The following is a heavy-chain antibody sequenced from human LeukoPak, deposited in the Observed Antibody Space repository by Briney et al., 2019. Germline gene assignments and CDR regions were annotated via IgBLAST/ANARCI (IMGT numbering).Heavy chain of an antibody. D-gene: IGHD3-16*01. CDR1: GYPFTSYD. CDR2: VNPNSGNT. Sequence: GASVKVSFKASGYPFTSYDINWVRHATGQGLGWMGWVNPNSGNTAYAQKFRGRVTMPRNTSISTAYMELSSLRSEDTAVYYCARGIRGRRTFDYWGQGTLVTVSS. V-gene: IGHV1-8*01. J-gene: IGHJ4*02. CDR3: ARGIRGRRTFDY.